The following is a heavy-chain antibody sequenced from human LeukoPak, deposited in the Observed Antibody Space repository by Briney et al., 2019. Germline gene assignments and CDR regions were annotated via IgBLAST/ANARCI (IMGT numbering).Heavy chain of an antibody. CDR3: ARYDYYGSGSYFDY. CDR1: GYSISSDYY. CDR2: IYHSGST. Sequence: SETLSLTCTVSGYSISSDYYWGWIRQPPGKGLEWIGSIYHSGSTYYNPSLKSRVTISVDTSKNQFSLKLSSVTAADTAVYYCARYDYYGSGSYFDYWGQGTLVTVSS. V-gene: IGHV4-38-2*02. D-gene: IGHD3-10*01. J-gene: IGHJ4*02.